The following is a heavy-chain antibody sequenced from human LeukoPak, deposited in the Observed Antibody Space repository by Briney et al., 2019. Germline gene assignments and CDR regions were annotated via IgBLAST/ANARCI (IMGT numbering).Heavy chain of an antibody. CDR1: GGSISSYY. D-gene: IGHD6-19*01. Sequence: SETLSLTCTVSGGSISSYYWSWIRQPPGKGLEWIGYIYYSGSTNYNPSLKSRVTISVDTSKNQFSLKLSSVTAADTAVYYCARGVAVAGKPIKLKDWYFDLWGRGTLVTVSS. V-gene: IGHV4-59*01. CDR3: ARGVAVAGKPIKLKDWYFDL. CDR2: IYYSGST. J-gene: IGHJ2*01.